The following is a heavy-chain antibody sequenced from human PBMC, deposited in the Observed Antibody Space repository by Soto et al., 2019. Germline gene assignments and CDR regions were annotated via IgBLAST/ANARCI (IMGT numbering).Heavy chain of an antibody. CDR3: ARDGGYCSGGSCYSWFDP. J-gene: IGHJ5*02. Sequence: EVQLVESGGGLVQPGGSLRLSCAASGFTVSSNYMSWVRQAPGKGLEWVSVIYSGGSTYYADSVKGRFTISRHNSKNTLYLQLNSMRAEDTAVYYCARDGGYCSGGSCYSWFDPWGQGILVTVSS. V-gene: IGHV3-53*04. D-gene: IGHD2-15*01. CDR1: GFTVSSNY. CDR2: IYSGGST.